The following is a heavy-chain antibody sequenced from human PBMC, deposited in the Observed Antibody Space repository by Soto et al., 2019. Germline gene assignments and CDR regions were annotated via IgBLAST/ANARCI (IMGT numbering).Heavy chain of an antibody. J-gene: IGHJ4*02. CDR1: GYTFTGYG. D-gene: IGHD3-9*01. CDR2: ISAYNGNT. Sequence: GASVKVSCKASGYTFTGYGISWVRQAPGQGLEWMGWISAYNGNTNYAQKLQGRVTITTDKSTSTAYMELSSLRSEDTAVYYCAREVHGDILTGYYYDYWGQGTLVTVSS. V-gene: IGHV1-18*01. CDR3: AREVHGDILTGYYYDY.